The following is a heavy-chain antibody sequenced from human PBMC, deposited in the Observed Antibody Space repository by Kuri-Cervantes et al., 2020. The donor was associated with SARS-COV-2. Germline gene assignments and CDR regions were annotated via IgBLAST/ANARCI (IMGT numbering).Heavy chain of an antibody. J-gene: IGHJ6*03. D-gene: IGHD6-13*01. Sequence: GGSLRLSCAASGFTFDDYAMHWVRQAPGKGLEWVSLISWDGGSTYYADSVKGRFTISRDNSKNSLYLQMNSLRAEDTAVYYCARDIWGAAAGYMDVWGKGTTVTVSS. CDR1: GFTFDDYA. CDR2: ISWDGGST. CDR3: ARDIWGAAAGYMDV. V-gene: IGHV3-43D*04.